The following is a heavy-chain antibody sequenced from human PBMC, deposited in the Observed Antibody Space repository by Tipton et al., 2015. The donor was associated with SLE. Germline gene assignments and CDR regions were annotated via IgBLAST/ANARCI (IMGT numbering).Heavy chain of an antibody. J-gene: IGHJ4*02. CDR3: ARDEYRYDTTGYHLLGHFDF. Sequence: LRLSCIVSGDSISSSSYYWGWIRQPPGKGLVWVGTVYYTGNTFYNPSLKSRVTISVDTSKNQFSLNLSSVTAADTAVYYCARDEYRYDTTGYHLLGHFDFWGQGALVTVSS. CDR2: VYYTGNT. V-gene: IGHV4-39*07. D-gene: IGHD3-22*01. CDR1: GDSISSSSYY.